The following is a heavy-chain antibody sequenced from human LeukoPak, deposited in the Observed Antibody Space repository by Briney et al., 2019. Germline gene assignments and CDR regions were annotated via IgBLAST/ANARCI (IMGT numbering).Heavy chain of an antibody. J-gene: IGHJ6*02. V-gene: IGHV4-31*03. CDR2: IYYSGST. Sequence: PSETLSLTCTVSGGSISSGGYYWSWIRQHPGKGLEWTGYIYYSGSTYYNPSLKSRVTISVDTSKNQFSLKLSSVTAADTAMYYCARDSFASGDYVSSNYYYYGMDVWGQGTTVTVSS. CDR3: ARDSFASGDYVSSNYYYYGMDV. CDR1: GGSISSGGYY. D-gene: IGHD3-16*01.